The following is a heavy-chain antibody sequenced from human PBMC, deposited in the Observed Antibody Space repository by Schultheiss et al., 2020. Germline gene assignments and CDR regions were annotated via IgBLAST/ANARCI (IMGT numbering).Heavy chain of an antibody. D-gene: IGHD5-18*01. CDR1: GFTFSSYA. J-gene: IGHJ6*02. CDR3: ASTVDTAMAFQTYYYYGMDV. Sequence: GGSLRLSCAASGFTFSSYAMHWVRQAPGKGLEWVAVIWYDGSNKYYADSVKGRFTISRDNSKNTLYLQMNSLRAEDTAVYYCASTVDTAMAFQTYYYYGMDVWGQGTTVTVSS. V-gene: IGHV3-33*08. CDR2: IWYDGSNK.